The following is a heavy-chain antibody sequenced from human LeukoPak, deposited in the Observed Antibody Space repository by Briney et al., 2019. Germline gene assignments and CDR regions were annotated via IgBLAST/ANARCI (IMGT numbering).Heavy chain of an antibody. D-gene: IGHD2-15*01. J-gene: IGHJ5*02. CDR1: GYTFTGYY. Sequence: ASVKVSCMASGYTFTGYYMHWVRQAPGQGLEWMAWINPNSGGTNYAQKFQGRVTMTRDTSISTAYMELSRLRSDDTAVYYCARGGGVEYCSGGSCYSGWFDPWGQGTLVTVSS. V-gene: IGHV1-2*02. CDR2: INPNSGGT. CDR3: ARGGGVEYCSGGSCYSGWFDP.